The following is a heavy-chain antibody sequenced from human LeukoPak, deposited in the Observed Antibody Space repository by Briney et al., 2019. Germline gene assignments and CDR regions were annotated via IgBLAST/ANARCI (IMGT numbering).Heavy chain of an antibody. CDR1: GGSISSGSYY. J-gene: IGHJ6*03. CDR2: IYTSGST. D-gene: IGHD6-13*01. CDR3: ARVPRIAAAGTYYYYMDV. Sequence: SRTLSLTCTVSGGSISSGSYYWSWIRQPAGKGLEWIGRIYTSGSTNYNPSLKSRVTISVDTSKNQFSLKLSSVTAADTAVYYCARVPRIAAAGTYYYYMDVWGKGTTVTISS. V-gene: IGHV4-61*02.